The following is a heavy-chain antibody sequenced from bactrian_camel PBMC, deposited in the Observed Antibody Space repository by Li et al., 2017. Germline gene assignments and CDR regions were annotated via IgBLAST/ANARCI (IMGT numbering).Heavy chain of an antibody. CDR1: GYSSSSYC. J-gene: IGHJ4*01. CDR2: DNGVGTT. V-gene: IGHV3S40*01. D-gene: IGHD4*01. Sequence: VQLVESGGGSVQPGGSLKLSCAISGYSSSSYCMGWFRQAPGKERDWVATDNGVGTTYYGDSVKGRFAISRDNAKNTVFLQMNSLKTEDTAMYYRVEGTSRIQAPFTLAGMVRGRGTQVTVS.